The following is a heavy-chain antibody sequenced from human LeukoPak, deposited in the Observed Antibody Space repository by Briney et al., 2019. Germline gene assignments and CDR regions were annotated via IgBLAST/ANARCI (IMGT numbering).Heavy chain of an antibody. J-gene: IGHJ5*02. V-gene: IGHV1-8*01. Sequence: GPSVKVSCKASGYTFTSYDINWVRQATGQGLEWMGWMNPNSGKSGYAQKFQGRVTMTRNTSISTAYMELSSLRSEDTAVYYCARMDYSERVSWFDPWGQGTLVTVSS. D-gene: IGHD1-26*01. CDR1: GYTFTSYD. CDR2: MNPNSGKS. CDR3: ARMDYSERVSWFDP.